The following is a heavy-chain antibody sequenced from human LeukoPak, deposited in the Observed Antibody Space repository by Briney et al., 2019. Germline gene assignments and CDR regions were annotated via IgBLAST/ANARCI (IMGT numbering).Heavy chain of an antibody. V-gene: IGHV3-48*03. Sequence: GGSLRLSCAASGSTFSSYEMNWVRQAPGKGLEWVSYISSSGSTIYYADSVKGRFTISRDNAKNSLYLLMNSLRAEDTAVYYCARFSSSWLLDYWGQGTLVTVSS. J-gene: IGHJ4*02. CDR2: ISSSGSTI. CDR3: ARFSSSWLLDY. D-gene: IGHD6-13*01. CDR1: GSTFSSYE.